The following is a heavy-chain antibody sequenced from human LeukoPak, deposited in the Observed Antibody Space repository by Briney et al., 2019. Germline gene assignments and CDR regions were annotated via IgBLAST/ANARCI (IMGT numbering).Heavy chain of an antibody. CDR3: AKSRGLGGATYFDY. J-gene: IGHJ4*02. V-gene: IGHV3-43D*03. Sequence: GGSLRLSCAASGFTFDDYAMHWVRQAPGKGLEWVSLISWDGGSTYYADSVKGRFTISRDNSKNSLYLQMNSLRAEDTAFYYCAKSRGLGGATYFDYWGQGTLVTVSS. D-gene: IGHD1-26*01. CDR1: GFTFDDYA. CDR2: ISWDGGST.